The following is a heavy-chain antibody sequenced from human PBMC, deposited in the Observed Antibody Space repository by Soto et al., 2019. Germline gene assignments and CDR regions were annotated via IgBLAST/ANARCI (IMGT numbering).Heavy chain of an antibody. V-gene: IGHV1-69*02. J-gene: IGHJ4*02. CDR3: ARYRGDGYERV. D-gene: IGHD5-12*01. CDR2: IIPILGIA. CDR1: GGTFSSYT. Sequence: QVQLVQSGAEVKKPGSSVKVSCKASGGTFSSYTISRVRQAPGQGLEWMGRIIPILGIANYAQKFQGRVTITADKFTNTAYMELSSLRSEDTAVYSCARYRGDGYERVWGQGTLVTVSS.